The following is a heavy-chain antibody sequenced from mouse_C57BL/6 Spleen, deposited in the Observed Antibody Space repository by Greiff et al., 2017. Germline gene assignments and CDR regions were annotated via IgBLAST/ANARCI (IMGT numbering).Heavy chain of an antibody. D-gene: IGHD4-1*01. CDR3: TGPNWDPYFDY. V-gene: IGHV6-3*01. Sequence: DVMLVESGGGLVQPGGSMKLSCVASGFTFSNYWMNWVRQSPEKGLEWVAQIRLKSDNYATHYAESVKGRFTISRADSKSSVYLRMNNLRAEDTGIDYCTGPNWDPYFDYWGQGTTLTVSS. CDR1: GFTFSNYW. J-gene: IGHJ2*01. CDR2: IRLKSDNYAT.